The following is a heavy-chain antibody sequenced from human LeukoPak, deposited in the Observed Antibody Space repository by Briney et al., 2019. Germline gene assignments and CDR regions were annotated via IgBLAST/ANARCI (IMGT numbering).Heavy chain of an antibody. Sequence: VASVKVSCKASGYTFTGYYMHWVRQAPGQGLEWMGWINPNSGGTKYAQKFQGRVTMTRDTSISTAYMELSRLRSDDTAVYYCARTLIDDGILTTYYGNGFDIWGQGTMVTASS. D-gene: IGHD3-9*01. V-gene: IGHV1-2*02. J-gene: IGHJ3*02. CDR1: GYTFTGYY. CDR2: INPNSGGT. CDR3: ARTLIDDGILTTYYGNGFDI.